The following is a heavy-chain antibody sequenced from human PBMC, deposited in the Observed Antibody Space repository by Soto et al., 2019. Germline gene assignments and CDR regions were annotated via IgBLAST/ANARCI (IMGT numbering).Heavy chain of an antibody. CDR3: AKGEYCSGGSCYYNYNMDV. J-gene: IGHJ6*02. V-gene: IGHV3-30*18. Sequence: GWSLRLSCAPSVFTFINYGMHWVRQAPGKGLEWVVLISYDGSNTYYADSVKGRFTISRDNSKNTLYLQMNSLRAEDTALYYCAKGEYCSGGSCYYNYNMDVWGQGTTVTVSS. CDR1: VFTFINYG. D-gene: IGHD2-15*01. CDR2: ISYDGSNT.